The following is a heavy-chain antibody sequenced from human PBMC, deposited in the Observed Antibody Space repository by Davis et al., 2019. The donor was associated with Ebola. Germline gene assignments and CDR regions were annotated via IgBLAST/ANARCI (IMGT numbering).Heavy chain of an antibody. D-gene: IGHD1-26*01. V-gene: IGHV3-7*01. J-gene: IGHJ5*02. CDR3: VRVYSGSYDP. CDR1: GFTFSSYW. Sequence: GESLKISCSASGFTFSSYWMSWVRQAPGQGLEWVANIKQGGDERYYVDSVKGRFIISRDDAKNSLYLQMNSLRAEDTAVYYCVRVYSGSYDPWGQGTLVTVSS. CDR2: IKQGGDER.